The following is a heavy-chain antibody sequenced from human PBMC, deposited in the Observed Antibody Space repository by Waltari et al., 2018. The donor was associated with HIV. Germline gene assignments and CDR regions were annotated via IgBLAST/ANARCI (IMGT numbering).Heavy chain of an antibody. V-gene: IGHV4-38-2*01. CDR3: ARVMTVSGTSHDAFDI. Sequence: QVQLQESGPGLVKPSETLSLTCAVSGYSISRGSSWGWFRPPPGKGLEWIGYIYHRGSDYYSPSLKSRVAISVDTSKNQFSLKLSSVTAADTAVYYCARVMTVSGTSHDAFDIWGQGTMVTASS. CDR2: IYHRGSD. CDR1: GYSISRGSS. J-gene: IGHJ3*02. D-gene: IGHD6-19*01.